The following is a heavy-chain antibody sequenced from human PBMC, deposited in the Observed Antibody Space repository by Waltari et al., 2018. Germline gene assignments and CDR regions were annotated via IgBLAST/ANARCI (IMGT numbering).Heavy chain of an antibody. D-gene: IGHD1-1*01. Sequence: DVQLVESGGGLVQPGGSLRLSRAASGFTFSDSWMGWVRQAPGKGLEWVANIRHDGGAKDYADAAKGRFTISRDNAKNSLFLQMNSLRAEDTAVYFCARVFNDNDAADYWGQGTLVIVSS. J-gene: IGHJ4*02. CDR1: GFTFSDSW. CDR3: ARVFNDNDAADY. V-gene: IGHV3-7*01. CDR2: IRHDGGAK.